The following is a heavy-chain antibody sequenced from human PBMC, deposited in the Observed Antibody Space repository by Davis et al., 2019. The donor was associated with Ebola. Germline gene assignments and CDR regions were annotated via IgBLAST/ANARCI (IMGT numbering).Heavy chain of an antibody. CDR2: NYYSGST. CDR3: ARDSRWLVPGTYYYYGMDV. CDR1: GGSVSSGSYY. J-gene: IGHJ6*02. D-gene: IGHD6-19*01. Sequence: SETLSLTCTVSGGSVSSGSYYWSWIRQPPGKGLEWIGSNYYSGSTYYNPSLKSRVTISVDTSKNYFSLKLSSVTAADTAVYYCARDSRWLVPGTYYYYGMDVWGQGTTVTVSS. V-gene: IGHV4-61*03.